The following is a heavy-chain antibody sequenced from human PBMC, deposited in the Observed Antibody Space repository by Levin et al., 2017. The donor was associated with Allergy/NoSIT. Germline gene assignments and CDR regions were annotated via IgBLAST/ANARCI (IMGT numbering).Heavy chain of an antibody. CDR2: INPKSGGT. Sequence: ASVKVSCKASGYTSSGYFMHWVRQAPGQGLEWMGWINPKSGGTKYTQKFQGRVTMTTDTSTSTAYMEVSRLRADDTAIYYWATEGYGTSTTCYLGYGMDVWGQGTTVTVSS. CDR3: ATEGYGTSTTCYLGYGMDV. V-gene: IGHV1-2*02. CDR1: GYTSSGYF. D-gene: IGHD2-2*01. J-gene: IGHJ6*02.